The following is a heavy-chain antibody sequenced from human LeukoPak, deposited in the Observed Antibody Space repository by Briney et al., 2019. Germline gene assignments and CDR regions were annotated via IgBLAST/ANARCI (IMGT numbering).Heavy chain of an antibody. CDR1: GYTFTNYA. V-gene: IGHV1-3*03. D-gene: IGHD6-19*01. J-gene: IGHJ4*02. CDR2: INTGNGNT. CDR3: ARAVKYRSGPLTDLLPYYFDY. Sequence: GASVKVSCKASGYTFTNYAMPWVRQAPGQRLEWMGWINTGNGNTKYSQEFQGRVTITRDTSANTAYMELSSLRSEDMAVYYCARAVKYRSGPLTDLLPYYFDYWGQGTLVTVSS.